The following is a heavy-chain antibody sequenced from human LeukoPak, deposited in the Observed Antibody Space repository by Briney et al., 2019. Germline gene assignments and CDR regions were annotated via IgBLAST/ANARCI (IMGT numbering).Heavy chain of an antibody. CDR1: GFSFSDYG. V-gene: IGHV3-30*18. CDR3: VKLSTRWFGELFFDY. D-gene: IGHD3-10*01. J-gene: IGHJ4*02. Sequence: GGSLRLSCAASGFSFSDYGIHWVRQAPGKGLEWVALISYDGSNKYYADSVKGRFTISRDNSKNTLYLQMNSLRAEDTAVYFCVKLSTRWFGELFFDYWGQGTLVTVSS. CDR2: ISYDGSNK.